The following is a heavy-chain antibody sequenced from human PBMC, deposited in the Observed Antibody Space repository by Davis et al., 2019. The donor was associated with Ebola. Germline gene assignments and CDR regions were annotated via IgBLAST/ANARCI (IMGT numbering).Heavy chain of an antibody. V-gene: IGHV3-53*01. CDR2: IHRAGTT. D-gene: IGHD3-10*01. J-gene: IGHJ5*02. CDR3: APEPSIGES. CDR1: GFTFSDYY. Sequence: GESLKISCAASGFTFSDYYMSWIRQAPGKGLEWVSLIHRAGTTYYAGSVRGRFTISRDNSKNTLYLQMNSLRVEDTALYYCAPEPSIGESWGQGTLVTVSS.